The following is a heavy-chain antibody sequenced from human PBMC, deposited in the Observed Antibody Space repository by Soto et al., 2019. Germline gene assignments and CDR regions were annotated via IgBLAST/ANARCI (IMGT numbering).Heavy chain of an antibody. J-gene: IGHJ4*02. CDR2: IIPVFGTT. V-gene: IGHV1-69*01. Sequence: QEQLVQSGAEVKKPGSSVKVSCKDSGGLLSSFAISWVRQAPGQGLEWMGGIIPVFGTTNYAQKFQGRVTITADESTNTAYMELSSLTSDDTAMYYCARGGGPYVWFNEFWGQGTQVTVSS. D-gene: IGHD3-16*01. CDR3: ARGGGPYVWFNEF. CDR1: GGLLSSFA.